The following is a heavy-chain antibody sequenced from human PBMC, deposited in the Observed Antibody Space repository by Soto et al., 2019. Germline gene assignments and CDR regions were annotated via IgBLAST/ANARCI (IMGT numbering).Heavy chain of an antibody. J-gene: IGHJ5*02. D-gene: IGHD4-17*01. CDR1: GGTFSSYA. CDR3: ARGPDPHDYGDFSCFDP. CDR2: IIPIFGTA. Sequence: SVKVSCKASGGTFSSYAISWVRQAPGQGLEWMGGIIPIFGTANYAQKFQGRVTITADKSTSTAYMELSSLRSEDTAVYYCARGPDPHDYGDFSCFDPCGQRTLVTVSS. V-gene: IGHV1-69*06.